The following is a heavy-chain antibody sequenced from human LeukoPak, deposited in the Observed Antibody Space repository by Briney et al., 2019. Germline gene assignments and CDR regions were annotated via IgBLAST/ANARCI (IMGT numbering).Heavy chain of an antibody. CDR3: AKDLHYYVAMDV. CDR1: GFTFCNYG. V-gene: IGHV3-64D*06. J-gene: IGHJ6*02. D-gene: IGHD3-10*02. CDR2: ISSNGGST. Sequence: PGGSLRLSCSASGFTFCNYGIHWVRQAPGKGLEYISSISSNGGSTYYADSVKDRFTISRDNSKNTLYLQMSSLRTEDTAVYYCAKDLHYYVAMDVWGQGTAVTVSS.